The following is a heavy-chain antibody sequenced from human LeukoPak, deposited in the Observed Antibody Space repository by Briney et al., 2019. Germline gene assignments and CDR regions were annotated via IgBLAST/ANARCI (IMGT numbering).Heavy chain of an antibody. CDR1: GLTFSSYA. J-gene: IGHJ4*02. CDR2: ISGSGGST. Sequence: GGSLRLSCAASGLTFSSYAMSWVRQAPGKGLEWVSAISGSGGSTYYADSVKGRFTISRDNSKNTLYLQMNSLRAEDTAVYYCAKKVGYYGGNSATFDYWGQGTLVTVSS. CDR3: AKKVGYYGGNSATFDY. D-gene: IGHD4-23*01. V-gene: IGHV3-23*01.